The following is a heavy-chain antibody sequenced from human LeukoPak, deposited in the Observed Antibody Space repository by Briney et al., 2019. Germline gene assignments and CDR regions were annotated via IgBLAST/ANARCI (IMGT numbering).Heavy chain of an antibody. CDR2: IYYCGST. V-gene: IGHV4-59*08. CDR3: ARHSRTYYDFDY. D-gene: IGHD1-26*01. Sequence: PSETLSLTCTVSGGSISSYYWSWIRQPPGKGLEWIGYIYYCGSTNYNPSLQSRVTISVDTSKDQFSLKLNSVTAADTAVYYCARHSRTYYDFDYWGQGTLVTVSS. CDR1: GGSISSYY. J-gene: IGHJ4*02.